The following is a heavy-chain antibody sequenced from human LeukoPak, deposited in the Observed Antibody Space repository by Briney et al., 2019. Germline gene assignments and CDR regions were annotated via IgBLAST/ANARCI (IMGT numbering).Heavy chain of an antibody. CDR1: RFTFSTYA. V-gene: IGHV3-23*01. D-gene: IGHD3-9*01. CDR2: ISGSGGST. J-gene: IGHJ5*02. CDR3: AKDISYDIRNWFDP. Sequence: GGSLRLSCAASRFTFSTYAMSWVRQAPGKGLEWVSTISGSGGSTYYADSVKGRFTISRDNAKNSLYLQMNSLRAEDTALYYCAKDISYDIRNWFDPWGQGTLVTVSS.